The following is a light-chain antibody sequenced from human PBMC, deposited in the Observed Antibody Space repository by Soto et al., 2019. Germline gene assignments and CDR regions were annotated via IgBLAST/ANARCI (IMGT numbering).Light chain of an antibody. CDR3: GTWHTSLSAVV. Sequence: QSVLTQPPSVSAAPGQKVTISCSGSSSNIGNNYVSWYQHLPGTAPKLLIYDNNERPSVIPDRFSGSKSGTSATLGITGLQTGDEADYYCGTWHTSLSAVVFGGGTKLTVL. J-gene: IGLJ2*01. CDR1: SSNIGNNY. V-gene: IGLV1-51*01. CDR2: DNN.